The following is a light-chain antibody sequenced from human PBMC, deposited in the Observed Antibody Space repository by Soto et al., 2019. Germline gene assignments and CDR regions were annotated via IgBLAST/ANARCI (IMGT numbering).Light chain of an antibody. CDR2: EGS. J-gene: IGLJ1*01. CDR1: SSDVGRHNL. CDR3: CSYAGSSASYV. Sequence: QSSLTQPASVSGSPGQSITISCTGTSSDVGRHNLVSWYQQHPGKAPKPMIYEGSKRPSGVSNRFSGSKSGNTASLTISGRQAEDEADYDCCSYAGSSASYVFGTGTKLTVL. V-gene: IGLV2-23*01.